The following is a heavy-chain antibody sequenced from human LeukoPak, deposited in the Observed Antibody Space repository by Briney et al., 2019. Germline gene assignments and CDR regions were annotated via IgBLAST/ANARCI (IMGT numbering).Heavy chain of an antibody. Sequence: SETLSLTFRVYDKSFSGYFWIWLRQPPGKGLEWIGEINYSGITNYNPSLKSRAIISLDTSKNQFSLKLASVRVADTAVYFCAKYRYAYRGMDSWGQGTQVTVSS. CDR3: AKYRYAYRGMDS. V-gene: IGHV4-34*01. J-gene: IGHJ4*02. D-gene: IGHD3-16*02. CDR2: INYSGIT. CDR1: DKSFSGYF.